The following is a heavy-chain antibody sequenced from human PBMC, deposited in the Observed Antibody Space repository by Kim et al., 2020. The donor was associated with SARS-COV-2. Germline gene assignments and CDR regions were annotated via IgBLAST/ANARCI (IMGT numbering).Heavy chain of an antibody. V-gene: IGHV3-48*04. CDR1: GFSFRSHT. CDR3: ARAYDMFGEFFVFWYFDL. CDR2: ISSTSDTI. D-gene: IGHD3-10*02. Sequence: GGSLRLSCAASGFSFRSHTMTWVRQAPGKGLEWLSYISSTSDTIFYADSVKGRFTVSRDNAKNSLYLQMSSLRGEDTAVYYCARAYDMFGEFFVFWYFDLWGRGTLVTVSS. J-gene: IGHJ2*01.